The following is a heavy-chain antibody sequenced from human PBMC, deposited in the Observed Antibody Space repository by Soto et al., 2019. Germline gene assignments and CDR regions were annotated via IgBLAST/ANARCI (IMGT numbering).Heavy chain of an antibody. Sequence: PSETLSLTCAVSGGSISSGGYSWSWIRQPPGKGLEWIGYIYHSGSTYYNPSLKSRVTISVDRSKNQFSLKLSSVTAADTAVYYCASISYCSGGSCYSPAASPYFDYWGQGTLVTVSS. CDR3: ASISYCSGGSCYSPAASPYFDY. V-gene: IGHV4-30-2*01. CDR2: IYHSGST. J-gene: IGHJ4*02. D-gene: IGHD2-15*01. CDR1: GGSISSGGYS.